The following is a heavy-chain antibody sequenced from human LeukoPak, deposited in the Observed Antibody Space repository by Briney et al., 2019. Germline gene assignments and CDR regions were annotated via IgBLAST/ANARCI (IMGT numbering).Heavy chain of an antibody. D-gene: IGHD2-2*01. CDR2: MYNSGST. J-gene: IGHJ6*03. CDR3: ARGGKQSVVVASGYSYMDV. V-gene: IGHV4-61*02. Sequence: SETLSLTCTVSGASIGSGDYYWSWVRQPPGKGLEFIGRMYNSGSTNFNPSLESRATISVDTSKGQVSLKLNSVTAADTAVYYCARGGKQSVVVASGYSYMDVWGIGTTVIVSS. CDR1: GASIGSGDYY.